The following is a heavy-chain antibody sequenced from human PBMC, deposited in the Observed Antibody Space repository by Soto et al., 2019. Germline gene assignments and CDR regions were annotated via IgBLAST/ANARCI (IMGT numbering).Heavy chain of an antibody. J-gene: IGHJ4*02. CDR3: TASADDTFLDH. V-gene: IGHV3-73*01. D-gene: IGHD3-3*02. Sequence: LILSCSASGFTFSGSAIHWVRHASGKGLEWVGRIRNKANNYATAYAASVKGRFTISRDDSKNTAFLQMNSLKTEDTAVYYCTASADDTFLDHWAQGSLVTVSS. CDR1: GFTFSGSA. CDR2: IRNKANNYAT.